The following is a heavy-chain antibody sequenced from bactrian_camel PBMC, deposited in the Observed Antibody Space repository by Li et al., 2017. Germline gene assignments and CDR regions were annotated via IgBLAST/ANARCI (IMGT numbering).Heavy chain of an antibody. CDR2: ISSGGGVT. J-gene: IGHJ6*01. D-gene: IGHD5*01. CDR1: GDTYNDYC. V-gene: IGHV3S25*01. Sequence: QLVESGGGSVQAGGSLRLSRAASGDTYNDYCMTWFRQTQGKEREGVAAISSGGGVTYYADSVKGRFTISRDDAKNTVYLQMNSLKSEDTALYYCATVRSRWVGFAFDFGYWGQGTQVTVS. CDR3: ATVRSRWVGFAFDFGY.